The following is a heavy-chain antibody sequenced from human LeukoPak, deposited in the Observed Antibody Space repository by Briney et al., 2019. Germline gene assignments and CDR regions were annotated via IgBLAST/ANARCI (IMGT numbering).Heavy chain of an antibody. V-gene: IGHV3-23*01. Sequence: PGGSLRLSCAASGFTFSSYAMSWVRQAPGKGLEWVSAISGSGGSTYYADSVKGRFTISRDNSKNTLYLQMNSLRAEDTAVYYCAKRVVVPAAMTIPDDAFDIWGQGTMVTVSP. CDR2: ISGSGGST. J-gene: IGHJ3*02. CDR1: GFTFSSYA. CDR3: AKRVVVPAAMTIPDDAFDI. D-gene: IGHD2-2*01.